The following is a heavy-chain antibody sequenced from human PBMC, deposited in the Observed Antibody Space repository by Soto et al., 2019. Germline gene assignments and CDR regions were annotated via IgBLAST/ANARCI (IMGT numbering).Heavy chain of an antibody. V-gene: IGHV1-8*01. CDR2: MNPGSGDT. CDR1: GYSFTNND. D-gene: IGHD3-16*01. CDR3: ARMETFGSLNWFDP. Sequence: ASVKVSCTASGYSFTNNDGSWVRQAPGQGLEWMGWMNPGSGDTGYAQKFQGRVTMTRDISIATAYMELSSLRSDDTAIYYCARMETFGSLNWFDPWGQGTLVTVSS. J-gene: IGHJ5*02.